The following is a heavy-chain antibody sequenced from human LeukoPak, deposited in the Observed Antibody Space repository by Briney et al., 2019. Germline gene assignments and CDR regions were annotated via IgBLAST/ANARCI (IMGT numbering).Heavy chain of an antibody. D-gene: IGHD3-22*01. V-gene: IGHV1-2*06. Sequence: GASVKVSCKASGYTFTGYYMHWVRQAPGQGLEWMGRINPNSGGTNYAQKFQGRVTMTRDTSISTASMELSRLRSDDTAVYYCVRVGGAYDSSGYPFDYRGQGTLVTVSS. J-gene: IGHJ4*02. CDR3: VRVGGAYDSSGYPFDY. CDR2: INPNSGGT. CDR1: GYTFTGYY.